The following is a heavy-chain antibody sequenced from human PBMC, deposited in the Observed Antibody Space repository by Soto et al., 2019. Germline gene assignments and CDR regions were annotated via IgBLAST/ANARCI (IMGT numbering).Heavy chain of an antibody. CDR2: IWFDGSNE. CDR1: GFTFSNFG. CDR3: ERFYEKFDFDY. V-gene: IGHV3-33*01. D-gene: IGHD5-12*01. J-gene: IGHJ4*02. Sequence: GGSLRLSCAASGFTFSNFGMHWVRQAPGKGLEWVTVIWFDGSNEFYADSVKGRFTISRDISKNTLYLQIHSLRAEDTAMYYCERFYEKFDFDYWGQGTRVTVSS.